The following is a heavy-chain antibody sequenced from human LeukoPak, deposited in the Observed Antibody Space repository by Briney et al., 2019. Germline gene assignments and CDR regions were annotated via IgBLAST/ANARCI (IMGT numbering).Heavy chain of an antibody. V-gene: IGHV3-11*04. J-gene: IGHJ5*02. CDR3: ARTYSSSQTNWFDP. CDR2: ITSSGSTI. D-gene: IGHD6-13*01. CDR1: GFTFSDSY. Sequence: GGSLRLSCAAAGFTFSDSYISWIRQAPGKGLELVSDITSSGSTIYYADSVKGRFTISRDNAQNSLYLQMNSLRAEDTAVYYCARTYSSSQTNWFDPWGQGTLVTVSS.